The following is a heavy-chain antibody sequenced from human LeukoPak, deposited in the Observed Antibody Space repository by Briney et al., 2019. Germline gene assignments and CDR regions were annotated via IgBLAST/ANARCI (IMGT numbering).Heavy chain of an antibody. CDR3: AKERATTTSFDY. CDR1: GFTFSSFP. J-gene: IGHJ4*02. CDR2: IGGNGGGT. D-gene: IGHD4-11*01. V-gene: IGHV3-23*01. Sequence: GGSLRLSCAASGFTFSSFPVSWVRQAPGTGLEWVSIIGGNGGGTYYADSEKGRFTISRDNSKNTLYLQMNSLRAEDTAVYFCAKERATTTSFDYWGQGTLVTVSS.